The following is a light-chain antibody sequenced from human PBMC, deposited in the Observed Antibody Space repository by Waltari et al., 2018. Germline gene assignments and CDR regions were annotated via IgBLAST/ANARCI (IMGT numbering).Light chain of an antibody. Sequence: DIVMTQSPDSLAVSLGERATIHCKSSQSVLYSSNNKNYLAWYHQKPGQPPKLLIYWASTRESGFPDRFSGSGSGTDFTLTISSLQAEDVAVYYCQQYYSTPPTFGQGTKLEIK. J-gene: IGKJ2*01. CDR1: QSVLYSSNNKNY. CDR2: WAS. CDR3: QQYYSTPPT. V-gene: IGKV4-1*01.